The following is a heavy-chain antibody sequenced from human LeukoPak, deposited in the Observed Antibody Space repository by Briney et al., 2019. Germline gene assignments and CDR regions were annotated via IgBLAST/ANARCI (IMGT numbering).Heavy chain of an antibody. J-gene: IGHJ6*03. Sequence: ASVKVSCKASGYTFTSYYMHWVRQAPGQGLEWMGIINPSGGSTSYAQKFQGRVTMTRDMSTSTVYMELSSLRSEDTAVYYCAREPRCSSTSCSTGIYYYYYMDVWGKGTTVTVSS. CDR2: INPSGGST. CDR1: GYTFTSYY. V-gene: IGHV1-46*01. CDR3: AREPRCSSTSCSTGIYYYYYMDV. D-gene: IGHD2-2*01.